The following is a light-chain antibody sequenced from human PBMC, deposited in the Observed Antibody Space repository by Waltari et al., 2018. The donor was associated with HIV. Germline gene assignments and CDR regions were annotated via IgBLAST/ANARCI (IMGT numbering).Light chain of an antibody. J-gene: IGKJ1*01. Sequence: EIVLTPSPGTLSLSPGERATLSCRASQRVSSNHLPWYQQKPGQAPRLLIYGASSRATGIPDRFSGSGSGTDFTLTISRLEPADFAVYYCQQYHIPLTTWTFGQGTKVEIK. CDR2: GAS. CDR3: QQYHIPLTTWT. CDR1: QRVSSNH. V-gene: IGKV3-20*01.